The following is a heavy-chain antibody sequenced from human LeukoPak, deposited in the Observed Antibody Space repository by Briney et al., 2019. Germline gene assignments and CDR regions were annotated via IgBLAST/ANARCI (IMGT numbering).Heavy chain of an antibody. CDR3: ASVLELATIGDPTFDY. V-gene: IGHV1-69*13. CDR2: IIPIFGTA. Sequence: SVKVSCKASAYSFTDYYTHWVRQAPGQGLEWMGGIIPIFGTANYAQKFQGRVTITADESTSTAYMELSSLRSEDTAVYYCASVLELATIGDPTFDYWGQGTLVTVSS. J-gene: IGHJ4*02. D-gene: IGHD5-12*01. CDR1: AYSFTDYY.